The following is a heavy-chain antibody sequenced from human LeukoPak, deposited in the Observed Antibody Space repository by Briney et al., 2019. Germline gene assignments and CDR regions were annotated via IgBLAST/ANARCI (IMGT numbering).Heavy chain of an antibody. CDR1: GYTFTNYY. Sequence: ASVKVSCKASGYTFTNYYIHWVRQAPGQGLEGMGIINPTSGSTAYTQKFQGRVTMTRDTSTSTVYMELSSLRSDDTAVYYCARLGYYYDSLGHYDYWGQGTLVIVSS. CDR2: INPTSGST. D-gene: IGHD3-22*01. J-gene: IGHJ4*02. V-gene: IGHV1-46*01. CDR3: ARLGYYYDSLGHYDY.